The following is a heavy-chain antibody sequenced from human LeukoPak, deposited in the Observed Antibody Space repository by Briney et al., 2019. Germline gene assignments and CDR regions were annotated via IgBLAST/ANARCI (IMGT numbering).Heavy chain of an antibody. CDR3: ATASGYRGGDCYTDY. J-gene: IGHJ4*02. V-gene: IGHV3-30-3*01. Sequence: GGSLRLSCAASGFTFSSYAMHWVRQAPGKGLEWVAVISYDGSNKYYADSVKGRFTISRDNSKNTLYLQMNSLRAEDTAVYYCATASGYRGGDCYTDYWGQGTLVTVSS. CDR1: GFTFSSYA. D-gene: IGHD2-21*02. CDR2: ISYDGSNK.